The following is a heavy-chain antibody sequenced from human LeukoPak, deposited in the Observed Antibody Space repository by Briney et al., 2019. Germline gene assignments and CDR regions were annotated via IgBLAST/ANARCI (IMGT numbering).Heavy chain of an antibody. CDR3: ARDPGHGGYSYSDY. Sequence: GGSLRLSCAASGFTFDDYGMSWVRQAPGKGLEWVSGINWNGGSTGYADSVKGRFTISRDNAKNSLYLQMNSLRAEDTALYYCARDPGHGGYSYSDYWGQGTLVTVSS. CDR1: GFTFDDYG. V-gene: IGHV3-20*04. D-gene: IGHD5-18*01. CDR2: INWNGGST. J-gene: IGHJ4*02.